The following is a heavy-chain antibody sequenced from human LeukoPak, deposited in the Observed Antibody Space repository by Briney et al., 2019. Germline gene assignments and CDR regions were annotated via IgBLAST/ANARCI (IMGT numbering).Heavy chain of an antibody. CDR2: IRYDGSNK. V-gene: IGHV3-30*02. Sequence: GGSLRLSCAASGFTFSSYGMYWVRLAPGKGLEWVAFIRYDGSNKYYADSVKGRFTISRDNSKNTLYLQMNSLRVEDTAVYYCAKFSGYSYYFDYWGQGTLVTVSS. CDR1: GFTFSSYG. J-gene: IGHJ4*02. CDR3: AKFSGYSYYFDY. D-gene: IGHD3-22*01.